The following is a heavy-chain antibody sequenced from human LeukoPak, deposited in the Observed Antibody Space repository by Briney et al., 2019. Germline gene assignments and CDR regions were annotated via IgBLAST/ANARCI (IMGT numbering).Heavy chain of an antibody. Sequence: SEILSLTCTVSGGSISSYYWSWIRLPPGKGLEWIGYIYYSGSTNYNPSLKSRVTISIDTSKNQFSLKLNSVTAADTAVYYCARAGGYCSSTSCEFDYWGQGTLVTVSS. J-gene: IGHJ4*02. V-gene: IGHV4-59*01. CDR2: IYYSGST. CDR3: ARAGGYCSSTSCEFDY. D-gene: IGHD2-2*01. CDR1: GGSISSYY.